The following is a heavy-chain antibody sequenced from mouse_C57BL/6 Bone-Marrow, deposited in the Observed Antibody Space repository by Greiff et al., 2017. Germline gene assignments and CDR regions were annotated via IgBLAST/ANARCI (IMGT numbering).Heavy chain of an antibody. CDR1: GYSITSGYY. D-gene: IGHD2-3*01. CDR2: ISYDGSN. V-gene: IGHV3-6*01. J-gene: IGHJ2*01. CDR3: ARGGGYFYYFDY. Sequence: ESGPGLVKPSQSLSLTCSVTGYSITSGYYWNWIRQFPGNKLEWMGYISYDGSNNYNPSLKNRISITRDTSKNQFFLKLNSVTTEDTATYDCARGGGYFYYFDYWGQGTTLTVSS.